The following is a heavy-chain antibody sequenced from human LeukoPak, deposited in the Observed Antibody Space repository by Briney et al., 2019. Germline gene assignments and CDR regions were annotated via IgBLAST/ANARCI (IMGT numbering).Heavy chain of an antibody. CDR1: GFTFSAFY. V-gene: IGHV3-11*06. CDR3: AKETRGGTYRYNFLAS. Sequence: GGSLRLSCTASGFTFSAFYMTWVRQAPGKGLEWLSYISADSTVAQYADSVRRRFTISRDNANNSQHLHLNSLRAEDTAIYYCAKETRGGTYRYNFLASWGLGTLVTVSS. D-gene: IGHD3-16*02. CDR2: ISADSTVA. J-gene: IGHJ4*02.